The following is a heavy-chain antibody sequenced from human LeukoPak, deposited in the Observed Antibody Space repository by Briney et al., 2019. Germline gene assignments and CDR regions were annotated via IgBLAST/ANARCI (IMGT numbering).Heavy chain of an antibody. V-gene: IGHV3-64*01. CDR3: ATYSLLENY. J-gene: IGHJ4*02. Sequence: PGGSLRLSCAASGFTFSSYAMHWVRQAPGRGLEYVSAISSNGGSTYYANSGKGRFTISRDNSKNTLYLQMGSLRAEDMAVYYCATYSLLENYWGQGTLVTVSS. CDR2: ISSNGGST. D-gene: IGHD2-15*01. CDR1: GFTFSSYA.